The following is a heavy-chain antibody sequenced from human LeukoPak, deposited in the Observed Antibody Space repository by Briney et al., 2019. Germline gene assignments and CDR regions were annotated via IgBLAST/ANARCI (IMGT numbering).Heavy chain of an antibody. CDR2: ISSRGSTI. Sequence: TGGSLRLSCAASGFTFSSYEMNWVRQAPGKGLEWVSYISSRGSTIYYADSVKGRFTISRDNSKNMLYLQMNSLRAEDTAVYYCAILKGFDIWGQGTMVTVSS. J-gene: IGHJ3*02. D-gene: IGHD2/OR15-2a*01. V-gene: IGHV3-48*03. CDR1: GFTFSSYE. CDR3: AILKGFDI.